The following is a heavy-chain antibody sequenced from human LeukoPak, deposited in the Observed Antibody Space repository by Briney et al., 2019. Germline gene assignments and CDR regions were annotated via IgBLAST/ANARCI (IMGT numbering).Heavy chain of an antibody. D-gene: IGHD3-22*01. Sequence: SETLSLTCTVSGYSISSGYYWGWIRQPPGKGLEWIGSIYHSGSTYYNPSLKGRVTISVDTSKNQFSLKLSSVTAADTAVYYCAKYDSDAAMFDPWGQGTLVTVSS. CDR1: GYSISSGYY. J-gene: IGHJ5*02. CDR2: IYHSGST. V-gene: IGHV4-38-2*02. CDR3: AKYDSDAAMFDP.